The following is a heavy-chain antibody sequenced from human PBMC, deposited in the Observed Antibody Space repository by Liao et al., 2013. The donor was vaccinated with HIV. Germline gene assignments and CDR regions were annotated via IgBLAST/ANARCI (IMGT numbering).Heavy chain of an antibody. D-gene: IGHD1-26*01. CDR3: ARGGGAFDI. CDR1: GGAISSYS. J-gene: IGHJ3*02. Sequence: HVQLQESGPGRVKPSETLSLTCTVSGGAISSYSWNWIRQPAGKGLEWVGRISASGGTTYKPSLTRRLTLSLDTSRNQFSLNLNSVTAADTAVYYCARGGGAFDIWGQGALVSGLF. CDR2: ISASGGT. V-gene: IGHV4-4*07.